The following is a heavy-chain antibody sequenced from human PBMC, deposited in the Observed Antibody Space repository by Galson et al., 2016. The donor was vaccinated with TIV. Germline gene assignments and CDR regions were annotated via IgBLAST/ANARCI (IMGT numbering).Heavy chain of an antibody. Sequence: SLRLSCAASGFTFSNYGMHWVRQAPGKGLEWVAGIRYDGRNKYTAEPMKGRFTISRDNSKSTLYLQMNSLRAEDTAVYYCARGYCSGFRQVDAFDIWGQGATVTVSS. V-gene: IGHV3-33*01. J-gene: IGHJ3*02. CDR2: IRYDGRNK. CDR1: GFTFSNYG. D-gene: IGHD6-19*01. CDR3: ARGYCSGFRQVDAFDI.